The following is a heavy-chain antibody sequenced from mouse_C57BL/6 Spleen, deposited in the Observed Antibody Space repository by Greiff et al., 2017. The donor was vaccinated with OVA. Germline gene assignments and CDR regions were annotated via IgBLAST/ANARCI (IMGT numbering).Heavy chain of an antibody. CDR2: ISSGSSTI. J-gene: IGHJ2*01. D-gene: IGHD1-1*01. CDR1: GFTFSDYG. Sequence: DVKLVESGGGLVKPGGSLKLSCAASGFTFSDYGMHWVRQAPEKGLEWVAYISSGSSTIYYADTVKGRFTISSDNAKNTLFLHMTRLRSEDTAMCYCARERNYVFDYWGQGTTLTVSS. CDR3: ARERNYVFDY. V-gene: IGHV5-17*01.